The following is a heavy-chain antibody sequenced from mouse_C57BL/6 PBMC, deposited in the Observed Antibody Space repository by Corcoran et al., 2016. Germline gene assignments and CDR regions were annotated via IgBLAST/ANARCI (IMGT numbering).Heavy chain of an antibody. J-gene: IGHJ2*01. CDR2: INPYNGGT. V-gene: IGHV1-19*01. D-gene: IGHD1-1*01. CDR3: ARKWITTVGDYFDY. CDR1: GYTFTDYY. Sequence: EVQLQQSGPVLVKPGASVKMSCKASGYTFTDYYMNWVKQSHGKSLEWIGVINPYNGGTSYNQKFKGKATLTVDKSSSTAYMELNSLTSEDSAVYYCARKWITTVGDYFDYWGQGTTLTVSS.